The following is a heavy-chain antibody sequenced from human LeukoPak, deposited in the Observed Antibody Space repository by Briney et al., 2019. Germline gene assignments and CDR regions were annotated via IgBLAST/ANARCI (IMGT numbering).Heavy chain of an antibody. D-gene: IGHD5-24*01. J-gene: IGHJ4*02. CDR2: IIPIFGTA. CDR1: GGTFSSYA. CDR3: ARGKMATIRYFDY. Sequence: GASVKVPCKASGGTFSSYAISWVRQAPGQGLEWMGGIIPIFGTANYAQKFQGRVTITADESTSTAYMELSSLRSEDTAVYYCARGKMATIRYFDYWGQGTLVTVSS. V-gene: IGHV1-69*13.